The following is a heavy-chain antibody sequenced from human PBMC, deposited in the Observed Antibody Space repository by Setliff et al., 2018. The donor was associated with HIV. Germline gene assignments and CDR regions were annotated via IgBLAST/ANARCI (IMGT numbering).Heavy chain of an antibody. Sequence: GGSLRLSCAASGLTLSNSAMTWVRQKPGRGREWVSLIQSGGIIYYADSVKGRFTISRDSSSNTLSLQMTSLRAEDTAVYYCAKDRGGYDFWSGYYVYWGQGTPVTVSS. CDR3: AKDRGGYDFWSGYYVY. CDR1: GLTLSNSA. J-gene: IGHJ4*02. V-gene: IGHV3-23*01. D-gene: IGHD3-3*01. CDR2: IQSGGII.